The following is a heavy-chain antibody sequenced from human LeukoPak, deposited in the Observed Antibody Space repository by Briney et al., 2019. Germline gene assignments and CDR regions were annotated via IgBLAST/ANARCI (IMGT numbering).Heavy chain of an antibody. J-gene: IGHJ4*02. D-gene: IGHD2-2*01. CDR2: IYYSGST. Sequence: SETLSLTCTVSGGSISSSSYYWGWIRQPPGKGLEWIGSIYYSGSTYYNPSLKGRVTISVDTSKNQFSLKLSSVTAADTAVYYCARGEPAAIPVDYWGQGTLVTVSS. CDR1: GGSISSSSYY. V-gene: IGHV4-39*07. CDR3: ARGEPAAIPVDY.